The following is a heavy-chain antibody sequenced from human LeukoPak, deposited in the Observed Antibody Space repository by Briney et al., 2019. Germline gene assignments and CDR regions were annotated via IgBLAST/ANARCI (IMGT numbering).Heavy chain of an antibody. CDR2: IWYDGSNK. J-gene: IGHJ4*02. CDR1: GFTFSSYG. Sequence: QPGRSLRLSCAASGFTFSSYGMHWVRQAPGKGLEGVAVIWYDGSNKYYADSVKGRFTISRDNSKNTLYLQMNSLRAEDTAVYYCARDGFRGSYFDYWGQGTLVTVSS. CDR3: ARDGFRGSYFDY. D-gene: IGHD1-26*01. V-gene: IGHV3-33*01.